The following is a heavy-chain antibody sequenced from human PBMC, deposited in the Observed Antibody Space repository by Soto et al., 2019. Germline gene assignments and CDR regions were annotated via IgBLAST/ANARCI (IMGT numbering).Heavy chain of an antibody. Sequence: EVQLLESGGGLVQPGGSLRLSCAASGFTFNNYAMTWVRQAPGKGLEWVSAISGGGDTTSYADSVKGRFTVSRDGPKNTLYLQMSSLRAEDTALYYCAKGRCGSGSLTPRVDFWGQGTLVTVSS. D-gene: IGHD3-10*01. CDR3: AKGRCGSGSLTPRVDF. CDR2: ISGGGDTT. J-gene: IGHJ4*02. CDR1: GFTFNNYA. V-gene: IGHV3-23*01.